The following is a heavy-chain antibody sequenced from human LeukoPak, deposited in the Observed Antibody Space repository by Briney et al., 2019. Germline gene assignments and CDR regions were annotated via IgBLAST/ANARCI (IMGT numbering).Heavy chain of an antibody. CDR2: IKSETDGGTT. D-gene: IGHD6-19*01. V-gene: IGHV3-15*01. Sequence: GGSLRLSCTASGFNFRTAWMSWVRQAPGKGREWVGRIKSETDGGTTDYAAPVKGRFTISRDDSKNVLYLQMNMMATEDTALYYCTTDQSSGWFFYDYWGQGALVTVSS. CDR3: TTDQSSGWFFYDY. J-gene: IGHJ4*02. CDR1: GFNFRTAW.